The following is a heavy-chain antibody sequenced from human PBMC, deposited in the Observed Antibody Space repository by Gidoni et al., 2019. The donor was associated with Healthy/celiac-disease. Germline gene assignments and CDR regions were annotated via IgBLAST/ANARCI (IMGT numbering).Heavy chain of an antibody. Sequence: QVQLQQWGAGLLKPSETLSLTCAVYGGSFSGYYWSWIRQPPGKGLEWIGEINHSGSTNYNPSLKSRVTISVDTSKNQFSLKLSSVTAADTAVYYCARGSGWYDPNGYWGQGTLVTVSS. J-gene: IGHJ4*02. V-gene: IGHV4-34*01. CDR2: INHSGST. D-gene: IGHD6-19*01. CDR1: GGSFSGYY. CDR3: ARGSGWYDPNGY.